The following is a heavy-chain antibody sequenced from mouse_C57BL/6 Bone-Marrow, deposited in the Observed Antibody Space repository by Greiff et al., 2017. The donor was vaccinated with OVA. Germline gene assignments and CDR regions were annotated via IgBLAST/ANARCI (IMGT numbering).Heavy chain of an antibody. D-gene: IGHD2-1*01. CDR1: GYTFTSYW. V-gene: IGHV1-59*01. Sequence: QVQLQQPGAELVRPGTSVKLSCKASGYTFTSYWMHWVKQRPGQGLEWIGVIDPSDSYTNYNQKFKGKATLTVDTSSSTAYMQLSSLTSEDSAVDYGARGGYDGNPAWFAYWGQGTLVTVSA. J-gene: IGHJ3*01. CDR2: IDPSDSYT. CDR3: ARGGYDGNPAWFAY.